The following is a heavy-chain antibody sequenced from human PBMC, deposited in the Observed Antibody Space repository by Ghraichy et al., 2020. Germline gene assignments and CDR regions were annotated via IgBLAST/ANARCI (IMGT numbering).Heavy chain of an antibody. V-gene: IGHV4-30-4*01. CDR3: ARVEYYYGSGTPPYADY. CDR1: GGSISSGDYY. D-gene: IGHD3-10*01. CDR2: IYYSGST. J-gene: IGHJ4*02. Sequence: SETLSLTCTVSGGSISSGDYYWSWIRQPPGKGLEWIGYIYYSGSTYYNPSLKSRVTISVDTSKNQFSLKLSSVTAADTAVYYCARVEYYYGSGTPPYADYWGQGTLVTVSS.